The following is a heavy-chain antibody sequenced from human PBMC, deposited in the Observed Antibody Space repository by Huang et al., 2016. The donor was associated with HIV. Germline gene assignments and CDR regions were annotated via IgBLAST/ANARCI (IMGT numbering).Heavy chain of an antibody. V-gene: IGHV1-8*01. CDR3: ARGGLLWFGELST. CDR1: GYTFTNYD. J-gene: IGHJ5*02. CDR2: MNPNSGDT. Sequence: QVQLVQSGAEVKKPGASVKVSCKASGYTFTNYDINWARQATGEGLEWNGWMNPNSGDTGFAQKFQGRATMTRNTAISTAYMELSSLRSEDTTVYYCARGGLLWFGELSTWGQGTLVTVSS. D-gene: IGHD3-10*01.